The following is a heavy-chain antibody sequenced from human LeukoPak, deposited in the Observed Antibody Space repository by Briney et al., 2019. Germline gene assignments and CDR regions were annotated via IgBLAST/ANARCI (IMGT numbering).Heavy chain of an antibody. CDR1: GFTFSSFD. Sequence: GGSLRLSCAASGFTFSSFDMHWVRQAPGKGLEWVSAIGTAGDTYYSGSVKGRFTISRENAKNSLYLQMNSLRAGDTAVYYCAKGDSSSWYGKDAFDIWGQGTMVTVSS. V-gene: IGHV3-13*01. D-gene: IGHD6-13*01. J-gene: IGHJ3*02. CDR2: IGTAGDT. CDR3: AKGDSSSWYGKDAFDI.